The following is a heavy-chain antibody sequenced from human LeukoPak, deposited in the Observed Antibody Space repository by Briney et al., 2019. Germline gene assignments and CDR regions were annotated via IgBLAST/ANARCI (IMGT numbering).Heavy chain of an antibody. D-gene: IGHD3-22*01. CDR2: FDPEDGET. CDR3: ARGFFFSSGSNDAFDI. CDR1: GYTLTELS. Sequence: ASVKVSCKVSGYTLTELSMHWVRQAPGKGLEWMGGFDPEDGETIYAQKFQGRVTMTEDTSTDTAYMELSSLRSEDTAVYYCARGFFFSSGSNDAFDIWGQGTMVTVSS. V-gene: IGHV1-24*01. J-gene: IGHJ3*02.